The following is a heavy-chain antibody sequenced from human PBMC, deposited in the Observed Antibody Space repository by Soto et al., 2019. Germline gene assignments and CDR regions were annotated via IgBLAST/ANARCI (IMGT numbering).Heavy chain of an antibody. J-gene: IGHJ4*01. D-gene: IGHD3-22*01. CDR2: IYPDDSDT. V-gene: IGHV5-51*01. CDR1: GYTFRTYW. Sequence: GESLKISCTGSGYTFRTYWIGLVRQMPGKGLEWMGIIYPDDSDTRYSPSFQVQVTISADKSISTAYLQWSSLKSSDTAMYYCATCDFSDYYHFEFWGRETLVTVSS. CDR3: ATCDFSDYYHFEF.